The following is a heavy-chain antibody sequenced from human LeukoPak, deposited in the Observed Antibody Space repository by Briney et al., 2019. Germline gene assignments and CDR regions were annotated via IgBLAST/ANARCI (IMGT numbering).Heavy chain of an antibody. CDR3: AKDLYSSGWYFDY. V-gene: IGHV3-43*01. Sequence: GGSLRLSCAASGVTFDDYTMHWVRQAPGKGLEWVSLISWDGGSTYADSVKGRFTISRDNSKNSLYLQMNSLRTEDTALYYCAKDLYSSGWYFDYWGQGTLVTVSS. CDR1: GVTFDDYT. J-gene: IGHJ4*02. CDR2: ISWDGGST. D-gene: IGHD6-19*01.